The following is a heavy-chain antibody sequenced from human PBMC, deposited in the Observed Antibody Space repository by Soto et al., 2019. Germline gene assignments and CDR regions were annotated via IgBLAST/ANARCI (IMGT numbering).Heavy chain of an antibody. CDR3: ARVHGYNHLDI. V-gene: IGHV3-33*01. D-gene: IGHD5-12*01. CDR2: IWSDGSNK. J-gene: IGHJ3*02. CDR1: GFTFSSYG. Sequence: QVQLVESGGGVVQPGRSLRLSCAASGFTFSSYGMHWVRQAPGKGLEWVAVIWSDGSNKYYADSVKGRFTISRDNSKNTLYLQMNSLRAEDTAVYYCARVHGYNHLDIWGQGTMVTVSS.